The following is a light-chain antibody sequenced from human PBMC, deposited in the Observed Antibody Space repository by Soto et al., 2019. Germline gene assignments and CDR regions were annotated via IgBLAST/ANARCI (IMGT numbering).Light chain of an antibody. Sequence: EIVLTRSPDTLSLSPGERATLSCRASQSIGSDYLAWYQQKPGQAPRLLIYAASSTATGIPDRFKGSGSGTEFSLTISRLEPEDCAVYYCQQYGHSPRTFGGGTKVDIK. J-gene: IGKJ4*01. CDR2: AAS. CDR1: QSIGSDY. CDR3: QQYGHSPRT. V-gene: IGKV3-20*01.